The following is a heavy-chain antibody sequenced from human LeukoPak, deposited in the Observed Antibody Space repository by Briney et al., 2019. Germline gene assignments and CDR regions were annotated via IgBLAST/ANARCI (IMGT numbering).Heavy chain of an antibody. CDR1: GFTFSSYS. CDR2: ISSSSSYI. J-gene: IGHJ4*02. D-gene: IGHD2-2*01. Sequence: PGGSLRLSCAASGFTFSSYSMNWVRQAPGKGLEGVSSISSSSSYIYYADSVKGRFTISRDNAKNSLYLQMNSLRAEDTAVYYCARDSSEYQLDEYYFDYWGQGTLVTVSS. V-gene: IGHV3-21*01. CDR3: ARDSSEYQLDEYYFDY.